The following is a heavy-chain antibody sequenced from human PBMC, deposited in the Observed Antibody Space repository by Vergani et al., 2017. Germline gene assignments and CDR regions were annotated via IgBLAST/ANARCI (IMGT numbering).Heavy chain of an antibody. D-gene: IGHD3-16*01. CDR2: IWYDGSNR. CDR3: AKHFRGWGIDY. V-gene: IGHV3-33*03. Sequence: QVHLVESGGAVVQPGRSLRLSCEVSGFIFSHYGIHWVRQAPGKGLEWVGVIWYDGSNRYYADSVKGRFTLSRDFSKNTLYLQMNSLRTDDTATYYCAKHFRGWGIDYWGQGTQVIVSS. J-gene: IGHJ4*02. CDR1: GFIFSHYG.